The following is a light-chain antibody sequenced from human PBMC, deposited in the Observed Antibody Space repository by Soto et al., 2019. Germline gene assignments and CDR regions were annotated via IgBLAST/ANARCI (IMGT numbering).Light chain of an antibody. Sequence: QSALTQPPSASGSPGQSVTISCTGTSSDVGAYKYVSWYQQYPGKAPKLMIYEVSKRPSGVPDRSAGSKSGNTASRAVSGHQAEDEADYYCTSYVGSDIWVFGGGTKLTVL. V-gene: IGLV2-8*01. CDR1: SSDVGAYKY. CDR3: TSYVGSDIWV. J-gene: IGLJ3*02. CDR2: EVS.